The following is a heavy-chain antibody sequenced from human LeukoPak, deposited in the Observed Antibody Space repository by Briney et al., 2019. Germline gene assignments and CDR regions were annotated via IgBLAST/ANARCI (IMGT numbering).Heavy chain of an antibody. D-gene: IGHD4-17*01. CDR2: ISYDGSNK. CDR1: GFTFSSYG. CDR3: AKISLRDYGDPVEFFDI. J-gene: IGHJ3*02. V-gene: IGHV3-30*18. Sequence: GGSLRLSCAASGFTFSSYGMHWVRQAPGKGLEWVAVISYDGSNKYYADSVKGRFTISRDNSKNTLYLQMNSLRAEDTAVCYCAKISLRDYGDPVEFFDIWGQGTMVTVSS.